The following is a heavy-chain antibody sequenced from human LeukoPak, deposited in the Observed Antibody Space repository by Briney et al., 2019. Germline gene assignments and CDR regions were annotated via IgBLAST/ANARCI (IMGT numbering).Heavy chain of an antibody. V-gene: IGHV3-30*18. CDR3: AKADGFDY. CDR2: ISYDGSNK. CDR1: GFTFSSYG. Sequence: GGSLRLSCAAPGFTFSSYGMHWVRQAPGKGLEWVAVISYDGSNKYYADSVKGRFTISRDNSRNTLYLQMNSLRAEDTAVYYCAKADGFDYWGQGTLVTVSS. J-gene: IGHJ4*02.